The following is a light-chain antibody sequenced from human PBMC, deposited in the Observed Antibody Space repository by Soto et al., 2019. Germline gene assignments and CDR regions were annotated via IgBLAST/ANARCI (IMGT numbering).Light chain of an antibody. CDR1: QGISRY. CDR2: GAS. J-gene: IGKJ1*01. Sequence: DIQLTQSPSFLSASVGDRVTITCRASQGISRYLAWYQQKPGKAPKALIFGASTLHSGVPSRFSGSGSGTEFTLTISSLQPEDFATYYCQQLNTYPRTFGQGTQVEIK. V-gene: IGKV1-9*01. CDR3: QQLNTYPRT.